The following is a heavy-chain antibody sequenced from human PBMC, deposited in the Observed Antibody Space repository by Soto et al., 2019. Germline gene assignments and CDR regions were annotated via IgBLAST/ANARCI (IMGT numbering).Heavy chain of an antibody. V-gene: IGHV4-4*02. J-gene: IGHJ4*01. CDR2: IYHSGAT. Sequence: QVQLQESGPGLMKPSGTLSLTCAVSGGSISTNWWSWVRQPPGKGREWIGEIYHSGATNYNPSLKTRVTMSVDKSQNHLSLNLNSVTAADTAVYYCARHIAVSGTRGFDFWGHGTLVTVSS. CDR3: ARHIAVSGTRGFDF. D-gene: IGHD6-19*01. CDR1: GGSISTNW.